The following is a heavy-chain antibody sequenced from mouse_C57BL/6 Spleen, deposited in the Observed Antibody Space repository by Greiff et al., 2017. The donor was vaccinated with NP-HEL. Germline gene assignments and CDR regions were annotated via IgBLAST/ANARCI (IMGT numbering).Heavy chain of an antibody. J-gene: IGHJ1*03. CDR3: ARREQDVYYCNSPDD. V-gene: IGHV1-81*01. Sequence: VQLQQSGAELARPGASVKLSCKASGYTFTSYGISWVKQRTGQGLEWIGEIYPRSGNTYYNEKFKGKATLTADKSSSTAYMELRSLTSEDSAVYYCARREQDVYYCNSPDDWGTGTTVTVSS. CDR1: GYTFTSYG. D-gene: IGHD1-1*01. CDR2: IYPRSGNT.